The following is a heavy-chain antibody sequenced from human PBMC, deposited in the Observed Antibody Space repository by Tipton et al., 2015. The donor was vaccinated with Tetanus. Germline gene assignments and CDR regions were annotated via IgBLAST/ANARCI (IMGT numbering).Heavy chain of an antibody. Sequence: TLSLTCAVYGGSSSSFYWSWIRQPQGGGLEWIGEINQRGTSYNPSLKSRATISVDTATNHFSLNLTSVTAADTAFYYCASLPKHWLAPRGAPWGQGTLVTVSS. D-gene: IGHD6-19*01. J-gene: IGHJ5*02. CDR2: INQRGT. V-gene: IGHV4-34*01. CDR3: ASLPKHWLAPRGAP. CDR1: GGSSSSFY.